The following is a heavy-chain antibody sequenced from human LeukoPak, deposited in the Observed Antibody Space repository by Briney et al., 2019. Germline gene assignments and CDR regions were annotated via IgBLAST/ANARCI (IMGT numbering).Heavy chain of an antibody. CDR3: ARSPGYCSSTSCYGLRRVRSWFDP. CDR2: INHSGST. CDR1: GGSISSYY. D-gene: IGHD2-2*01. V-gene: IGHV4-34*01. J-gene: IGHJ5*02. Sequence: SETLSLTCTVSGGSISSYYWSWIRQPPGKGLEWIGEINHSGSTNYNPSLKSRVTISVDTSKNQFSLKLSSVTAADTAVYYCARSPGYCSSTSCYGLRRVRSWFDPWGQGTLVTVSS.